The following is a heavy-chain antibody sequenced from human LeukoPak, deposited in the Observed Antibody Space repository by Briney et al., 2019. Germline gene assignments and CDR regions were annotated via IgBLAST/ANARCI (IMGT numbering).Heavy chain of an antibody. CDR2: IYPDDSDT. J-gene: IGHJ3*02. Sequence: GESLKISCKGSGYSFNTYWIGWVRQMPGKGLEWMVIIYPDDSDTRYSPSFQGQVTISADNSISTAYLQWSSLEASDTAMYYCARHPQWELLRDAFDMWGQGTMVTVSS. CDR3: ARHPQWELLRDAFDM. V-gene: IGHV5-51*01. D-gene: IGHD1-26*01. CDR1: GYSFNTYW.